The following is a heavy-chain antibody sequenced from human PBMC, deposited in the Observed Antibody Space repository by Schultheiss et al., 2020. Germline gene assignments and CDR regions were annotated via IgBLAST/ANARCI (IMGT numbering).Heavy chain of an antibody. V-gene: IGHV3-21*05. D-gene: IGHD3-22*01. J-gene: IGHJ6*02. CDR2: ISSSSSYI. CDR1: GFSFSSYS. Sequence: GGSLRLSCAASGFSFSSYSMDWVRQAPGKGLEWVSYISSSSSYIYYADSVKGRFTISRDNAKNSLYLQMNSLRAEDTAVYYCARDTDSSGKLYYYYGMDVWGQGTTVTVSS. CDR3: ARDTDSSGKLYYYYGMDV.